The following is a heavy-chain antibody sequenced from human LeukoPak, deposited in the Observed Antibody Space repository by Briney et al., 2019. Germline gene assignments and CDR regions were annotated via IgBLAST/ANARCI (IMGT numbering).Heavy chain of an antibody. J-gene: IGHJ4*02. CDR1: EYTFTGYY. V-gene: IGHV1-2*02. Sequence: ASVKVSCKASEYTFTGYYMHWVRQAPGQGLEWMGWINPNSGGTNYAQKFQRRVTMTRDTSISTAYMELSRLRSDDTAVYYCARGYELAVAGTVGYWGQGTLVTVSS. CDR2: INPNSGGT. D-gene: IGHD6-19*01. CDR3: ARGYELAVAGTVGY.